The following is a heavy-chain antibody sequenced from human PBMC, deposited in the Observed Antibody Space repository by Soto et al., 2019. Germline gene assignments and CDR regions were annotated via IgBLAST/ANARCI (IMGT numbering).Heavy chain of an antibody. CDR3: AHYFYILVDDAFDI. D-gene: IGHD2-8*02. CDR1: GFSLSTSGVG. J-gene: IGHJ3*02. CDR2: IYWDDDK. Sequence: QITLKESGPPLVKPTQTLTLTCTFSGFSLSTSGVGVGWIRQPPGKALEWLALIYWDDDKRYSPSLKSRLTITKDTSKNPVVLTMTNMDPVDTATYYCAHYFYILVDDAFDIWGQGTMVTVSS. V-gene: IGHV2-5*02.